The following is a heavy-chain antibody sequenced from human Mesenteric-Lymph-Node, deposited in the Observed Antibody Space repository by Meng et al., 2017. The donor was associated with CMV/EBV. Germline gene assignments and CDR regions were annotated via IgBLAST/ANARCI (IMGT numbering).Heavy chain of an antibody. CDR2: INPNRGVT. CDR3: ARDRGDYYGSGNYPAADL. J-gene: IGHJ4*02. D-gene: IGHD3-10*01. CDR1: TFTGYQ. Sequence: TFTGYQLHWARQAPGQGLEWMGRINPNRGVTKYAQKFEGRVTMTRDPSISAAYMELGRLTSDETALYYCARDRGDYYGSGNYPAADLWGQGTLVTVSS. V-gene: IGHV1-2*06.